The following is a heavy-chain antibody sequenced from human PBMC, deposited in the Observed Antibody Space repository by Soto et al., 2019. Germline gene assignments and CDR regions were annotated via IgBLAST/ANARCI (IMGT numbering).Heavy chain of an antibody. V-gene: IGHV4-30-2*01. CDR2: IYHSGNS. D-gene: IGHD2-2*01. CDR3: ARGPAPHFDY. CDR1: GGSIISGVYS. J-gene: IGHJ4*02. Sequence: SETLSLTCVVSGGSIISGVYSLSWIRRPPGKGLEWIGYIYHSGNSFYNPSLKSRVSISIDRPKNQFSLELNFVTAADTAMYYCARGPAPHFDYWGQGTQVTVSS.